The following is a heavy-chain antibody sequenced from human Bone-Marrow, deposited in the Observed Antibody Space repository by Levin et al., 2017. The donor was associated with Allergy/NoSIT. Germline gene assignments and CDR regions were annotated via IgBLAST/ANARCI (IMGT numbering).Heavy chain of an antibody. CDR3: SRSCGGLATTRCDYYGMDV. CDR1: GFTFGDNA. J-gene: IGHJ6*02. Sequence: GGSLRLSCTTSGFTFGDNAIIWFRQAPGKGLEWVSFIRGKAFGGTREYAASVKGRFTISRDEYKSAAYLQMNSLKTEDTAVYFCSRSCGGLATTRCDYYGMDVWGQGTTVTVSS. D-gene: IGHD5-12*01. CDR2: IRGKAFGGTR. V-gene: IGHV3-49*03.